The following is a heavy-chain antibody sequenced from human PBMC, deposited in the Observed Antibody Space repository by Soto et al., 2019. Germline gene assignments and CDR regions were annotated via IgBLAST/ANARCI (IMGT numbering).Heavy chain of an antibody. J-gene: IGHJ4*02. Sequence: SETLSLTCTVSGGSISSYYWSWIRQPPGKGLEWIGYIYYSGSTNYNPSLKSRVTISVDTSKNQFSLKLSSVTAADTAVYYCARHGDSSGWDVTPFDYWGQGTLVTVSS. CDR3: ARHGDSSGWDVTPFDY. V-gene: IGHV4-59*08. CDR1: GGSISSYY. D-gene: IGHD6-19*01. CDR2: IYYSGST.